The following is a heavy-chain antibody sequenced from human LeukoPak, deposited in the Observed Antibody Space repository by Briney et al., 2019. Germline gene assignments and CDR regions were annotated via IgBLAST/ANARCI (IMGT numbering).Heavy chain of an antibody. V-gene: IGHV3-48*03. D-gene: IGHD3-9*01. CDR2: ISSSGSTI. CDR1: GFTFSSYE. J-gene: IGHJ6*04. CDR3: ARGPIDILTGYHYYYYYGMDV. Sequence: GGPLRLSCAASGFTFSSYEMNWVRQAPGKGLEWVSYISSSGSTIYYADSVKGRFTISRDNAKNSLYLQMNSLRAEDTAVYYCARGPIDILTGYHYYYYYGMDVWGKGTTVTVSS.